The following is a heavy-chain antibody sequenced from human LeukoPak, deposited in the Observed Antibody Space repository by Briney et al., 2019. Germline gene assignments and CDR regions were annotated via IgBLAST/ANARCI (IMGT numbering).Heavy chain of an antibody. V-gene: IGHV4-59*01. D-gene: IGHD2-2*01. Sequence: SETLSLTCTVSGGSISSYYWSWIRQPPGKGLEWIGYIYCSGSTNYNPSLKSRVTISVDTSKNQFSLKLSSVTAADTAVYYCARARSSTGPYYWGQGTLVTVSS. CDR3: ARARSSTGPYY. J-gene: IGHJ4*02. CDR1: GGSISSYY. CDR2: IYCSGST.